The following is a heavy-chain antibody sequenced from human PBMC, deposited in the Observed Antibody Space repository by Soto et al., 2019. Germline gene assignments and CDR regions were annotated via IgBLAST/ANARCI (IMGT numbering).Heavy chain of an antibody. Sequence: GGSLRLSCAASGFTFSSYAMSWVRQAPGKGLEWVSAISGSGGSTYYADSVKGRFTISRDNSKNTLYLQMNSLRAEDTAVYYCAKHRYCSSPSCFPGNYYFDYWGQGTLVTVSS. CDR2: ISGSGGST. V-gene: IGHV3-23*01. J-gene: IGHJ4*02. CDR3: AKHRYCSSPSCFPGNYYFDY. D-gene: IGHD2-2*01. CDR1: GFTFSSYA.